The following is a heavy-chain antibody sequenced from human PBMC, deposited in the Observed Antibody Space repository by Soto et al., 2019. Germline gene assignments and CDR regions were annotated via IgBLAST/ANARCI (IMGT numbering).Heavy chain of an antibody. V-gene: IGHV5-51*01. J-gene: IGHJ4*02. Sequence: EVQLVQSGAELKKPGESLKISCQGSGYSFTNYWIGWVRQMPGKGLEWMGIIFPGDSDTRYSPSFQGQVTISADKSISTAYLRWSSLKVSDTAMYYCARQRLRGYSFFDSWGQGTLVTVSS. CDR1: GYSFTNYW. CDR2: IFPGDSDT. D-gene: IGHD5-18*01. CDR3: ARQRLRGYSFFDS.